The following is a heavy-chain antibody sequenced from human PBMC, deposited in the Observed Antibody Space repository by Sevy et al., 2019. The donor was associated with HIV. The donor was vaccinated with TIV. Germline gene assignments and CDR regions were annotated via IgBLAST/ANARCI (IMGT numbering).Heavy chain of an antibody. Sequence: GGSLRLSCAASGFTFSSYAMHWVRQAPGKGLEGVAVISYDGSNKYYADSVKGRFTISRDNSKNTLYLQMNSLRAEDTAVYYCARDWGIQLWPDYWGQGTLVTVSS. CDR1: GFTFSSYA. J-gene: IGHJ4*02. V-gene: IGHV3-30-3*01. D-gene: IGHD5-18*01. CDR2: ISYDGSNK. CDR3: ARDWGIQLWPDY.